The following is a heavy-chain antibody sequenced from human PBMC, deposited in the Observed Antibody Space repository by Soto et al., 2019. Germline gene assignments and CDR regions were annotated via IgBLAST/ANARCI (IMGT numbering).Heavy chain of an antibody. CDR3: ARGYGGFFWHYYYMDV. J-gene: IGHJ6*03. CDR1: GGSFSGYY. Sequence: QVQLQQWGAGLLKPSETLSLTCAVYGGSFSGYYWSWIRQPPGKGLEWIGEINHSGSTNYKPSLKSRVTISVDTSKNQCSLRLSSVTAADTAVYYCARGYGGFFWHYYYMDVWGKGTTVTVSS. V-gene: IGHV4-34*01. D-gene: IGHD3-3*01. CDR2: INHSGST.